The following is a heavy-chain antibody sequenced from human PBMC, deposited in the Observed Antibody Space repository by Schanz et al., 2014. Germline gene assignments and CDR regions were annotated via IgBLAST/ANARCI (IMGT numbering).Heavy chain of an antibody. J-gene: IGHJ4*02. CDR3: ARGGFFDSTSCDS. CDR2: ISAFDDKT. CDR1: GYSFTTYG. D-gene: IGHD2-2*01. Sequence: QGQLVQSGAEVKKPGASVKVSCKASGYSFTTYGLNWVRQAPGQGPEWMGWISAFDDKTDYAQNFQGRLIMTTDTSTTTVYMELRGLRSDDTAVYYCARGGFFDSTSCDSWGQGTLVNVSS. V-gene: IGHV1-18*01.